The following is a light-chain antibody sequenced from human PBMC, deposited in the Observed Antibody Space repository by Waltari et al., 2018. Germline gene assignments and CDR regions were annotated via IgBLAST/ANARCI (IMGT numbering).Light chain of an antibody. CDR3: QQAHNFPRT. CDR2: AAS. J-gene: IGKJ5*01. Sequence: DIQMTQSPSSVSASVGDRVTITCRASQGISNWLAWYQQKPGKAPNLLIYAASTLQSGVPSRFSGSGSGTEFTRTISSLRPEDFATYYFQQAHNFPRTFGQGTRLEIK. V-gene: IGKV1-12*01. CDR1: QGISNW.